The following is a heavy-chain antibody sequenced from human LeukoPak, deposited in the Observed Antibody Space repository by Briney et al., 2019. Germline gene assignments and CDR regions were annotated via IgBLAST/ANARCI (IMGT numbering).Heavy chain of an antibody. D-gene: IGHD6-13*01. V-gene: IGHV3-23*01. CDR3: AKDSAAVGGPTTD. CDR2: ISGSGGST. Sequence: PGGSLRLSCAASGFTFSSYAMSWVRQAPGKGLEWVSAISGSGGSTYYADSVMGRFTISRDNSKNTLYLQMNSLRAEDTAVYYCAKDSAAVGGPTTDWGQGTLVTVSS. J-gene: IGHJ4*02. CDR1: GFTFSSYA.